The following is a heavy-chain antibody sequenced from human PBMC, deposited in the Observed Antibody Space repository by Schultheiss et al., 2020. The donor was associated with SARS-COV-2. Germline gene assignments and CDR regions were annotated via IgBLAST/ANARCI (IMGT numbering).Heavy chain of an antibody. V-gene: IGHV4-34*01. J-gene: IGHJ3*02. CDR1: GGSFSGYY. CDR3: ARGGEYSSSSEPFDI. CDR2: INHSGST. D-gene: IGHD6-6*01. Sequence: SQTLSLTCAVYGGSFSGYYWSWIRQPPGKGLEWIGEINHSGSTNYNPSLKSRVTISVDTSKNQFSLKLTSVTAANTAVYYCARGGEYSSSSEPFDIWGQGTVVTVSS.